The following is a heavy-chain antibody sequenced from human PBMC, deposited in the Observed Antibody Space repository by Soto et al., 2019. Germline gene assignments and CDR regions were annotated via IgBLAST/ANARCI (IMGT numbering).Heavy chain of an antibody. CDR3: ARGGGSDSFDY. CDR1: GASITFGGYS. V-gene: IGHV4-30-2*01. CDR2: INHLETT. Sequence: SXNLSLTCTVSGASITFGGYSWSWIRQTPGKGLEWIGYINHLETTFYNPSFESRLTLSIDRAKNQFSLKLHSMSAADRAVYFCARGGGSDSFDYWGQGIQVTVSS. J-gene: IGHJ4*02. D-gene: IGHD1-26*01.